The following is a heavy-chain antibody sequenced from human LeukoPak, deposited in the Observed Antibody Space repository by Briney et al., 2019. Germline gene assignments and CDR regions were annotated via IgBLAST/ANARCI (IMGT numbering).Heavy chain of an antibody. Sequence: GGSLRLSCAASGFTFSSYSMNWVRQAPGKGLEWVSFVSSSSSYIYYADSVNGRFPISRDNAKNSLYLQMNSLRAEDTAVYYCVRGNHGLRFYWGQGTLVTVSS. D-gene: IGHD1-14*01. CDR3: VRGNHGLRFY. CDR2: VSSSSSYI. CDR1: GFTFSSYS. J-gene: IGHJ4*02. V-gene: IGHV3-21*01.